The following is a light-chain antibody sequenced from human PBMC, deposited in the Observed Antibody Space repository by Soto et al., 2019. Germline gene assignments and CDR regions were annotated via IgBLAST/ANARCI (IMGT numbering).Light chain of an antibody. CDR3: QQNNNWPPWT. CDR2: GAS. V-gene: IGKV3-15*01. J-gene: IGKJ1*01. CDR1: QSVSSSY. Sequence: EIVLTQSPGTLSLSPGERATLSCRSSQSVSSSYLAWYQQKPGQAPRLLIYGASTRATGIPARFSGSGSGTEFTLTISSLQSEDFAVYYCQQNNNWPPWTFGQGTKVDI.